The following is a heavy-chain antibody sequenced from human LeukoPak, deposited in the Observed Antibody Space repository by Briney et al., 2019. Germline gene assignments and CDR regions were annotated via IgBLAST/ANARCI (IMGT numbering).Heavy chain of an antibody. J-gene: IGHJ5*02. CDR1: GGTFSSYA. Sequence: SVEVSCRASGGTFSSYAISWVRQAPGQGLEWMGRIIPILGIANYARKFQGRATITADKSTSTAYMELSSLRSEDTAVYYCARAYDYYDANWFDPWGQGTLVTVSS. D-gene: IGHD3-22*01. CDR2: IIPILGIA. CDR3: ARAYDYYDANWFDP. V-gene: IGHV1-69*04.